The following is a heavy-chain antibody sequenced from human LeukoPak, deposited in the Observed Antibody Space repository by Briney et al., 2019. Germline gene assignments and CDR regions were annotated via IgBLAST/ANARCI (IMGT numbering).Heavy chain of an antibody. D-gene: IGHD3-10*01. CDR2: SSGSGGST. J-gene: IGHJ4*02. V-gene: IGHV3-23*01. CDR3: AKFRMLRGVIGGTDY. CDR1: GFTFSSYA. Sequence: GGSLRLSCAASGFTFSSYAMSWVRQAPGQGLEWVSASSGSGGSTYYADSVKGRLTISRDNSKNTLYLQMSSLRAEDTAVYYCAKFRMLRGVIGGTDYWGQGTLVTVSS.